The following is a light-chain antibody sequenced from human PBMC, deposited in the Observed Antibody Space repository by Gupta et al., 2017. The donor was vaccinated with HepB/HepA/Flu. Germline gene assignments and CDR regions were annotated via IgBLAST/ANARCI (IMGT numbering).Light chain of an antibody. V-gene: IGLV2-23*02. J-gene: IGLJ2*01. CDR2: EVS. CDR1: SSEVGSYNL. CDR3: CSDAGSSTVV. Sequence: QSALTQPASVSGSPGQSITIPCTGTSSEVGSYNLVSWYQPHPAKAPPLMIYEVSKRPAGVSIRFSASKAGNTASLTISGPEAEDEADYYGCSDAGSSTVVFGGGTKLTVL.